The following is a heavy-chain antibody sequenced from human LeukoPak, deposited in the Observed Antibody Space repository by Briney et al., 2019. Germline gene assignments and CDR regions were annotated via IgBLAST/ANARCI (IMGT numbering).Heavy chain of an antibody. V-gene: IGHV3-33*01. J-gene: IGHJ4*02. CDR3: ARDGVGYYGSGSYYNRYFDY. CDR1: GFTFSSYG. Sequence: GGSLRLSCAASGFTFSSYGMHWVRQAPGKGLEWVAVIWYGGSNKYYADSVKGRFTISRDNSKNTLYLQMNSLRAEDTAVYYCARDGVGYYGSGSYYNRYFDYWGQGTLVTVSS. CDR2: IWYGGSNK. D-gene: IGHD3-10*01.